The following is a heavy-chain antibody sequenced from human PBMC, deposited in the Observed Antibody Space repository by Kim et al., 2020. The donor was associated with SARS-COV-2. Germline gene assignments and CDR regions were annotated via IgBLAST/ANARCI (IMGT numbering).Heavy chain of an antibody. CDR2: VFYTGST. CDR1: GGSLNSYY. Sequence: SETLSLTCTVSGGSLNSYYWSWIRQPPGKGLQWIGYVFYTGSTNYNPSLKSRVTISVDTSRNQFSLKLTSVTAADTAVYYCARDQLWAARGTLSMNHYGVDIWGQGTTVTVSS. V-gene: IGHV4-59*13. CDR3: ARDQLWAARGTLSMNHYGVDI. J-gene: IGHJ6*02. D-gene: IGHD6-13*01.